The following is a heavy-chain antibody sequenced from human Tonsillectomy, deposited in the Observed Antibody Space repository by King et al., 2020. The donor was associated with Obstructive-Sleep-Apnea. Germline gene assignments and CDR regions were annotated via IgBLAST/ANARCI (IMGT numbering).Heavy chain of an antibody. Sequence: VQLVESGAEVKKPGASVRVSCKASGYTFTSYYIHWVRQAPGQGLEWMGITNPSGGSTNYGQQFQGRVTVTSDTSTSTVYMELSSLRSEDTAIYYCTRESSRGGWRYWGQGTLVTVSS. D-gene: IGHD3-10*01. V-gene: IGHV1-46*01. CDR2: TNPSGGST. CDR3: TRESSRGGWRY. J-gene: IGHJ4*02. CDR1: GYTFTSYY.